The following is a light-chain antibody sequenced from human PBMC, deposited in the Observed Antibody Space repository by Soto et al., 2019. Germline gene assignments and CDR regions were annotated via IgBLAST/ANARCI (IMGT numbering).Light chain of an antibody. V-gene: IGKV3-11*01. Sequence: EIVLTQSPATLSLSPGERATLSCRASQSVSNNLAWYQQKPGQAPRLLIYDASNRATGIPARFSGSGSGTDFTLTISSLEPEDFAVYYCQQHSNWPPLTFGGGTKVEIK. CDR1: QSVSNN. CDR3: QQHSNWPPLT. J-gene: IGKJ4*01. CDR2: DAS.